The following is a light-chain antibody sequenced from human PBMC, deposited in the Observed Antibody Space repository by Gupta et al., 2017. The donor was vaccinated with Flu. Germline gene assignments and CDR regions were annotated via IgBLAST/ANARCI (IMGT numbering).Light chain of an antibody. V-gene: IGLV2-14*01. CDR3: SSYTSTNTWV. J-gene: IGLJ3*02. CDR2: EVS. Sequence: QSALTQPASVSGSPGQSITISCTGTSRDVGYYNYVSWYLHHPGKAPKLMIYEVSNRPSGFSNRFSGSKSGNTASLTISGLQAEDEADYYCSSYTSTNTWVFGGGTKLTVL. CDR1: SRDVGYYNY.